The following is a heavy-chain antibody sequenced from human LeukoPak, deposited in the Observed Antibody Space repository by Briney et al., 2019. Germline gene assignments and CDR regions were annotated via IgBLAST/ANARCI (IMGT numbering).Heavy chain of an antibody. CDR3: ARASYSIHAFDI. J-gene: IGHJ3*02. CDR1: GGTFSSYA. CDR2: IIPIFGTA. D-gene: IGHD1-26*01. V-gene: IGHV1-69*13. Sequence: WASVKVSCKASGGTFSSYAISWVRQAPGQGLEWMGGIIPIFGTANYAQKFQGRVTITADESTSTAYMELSSLRSEDTAVYYCARASYSIHAFDIWGQGTMVTVSS.